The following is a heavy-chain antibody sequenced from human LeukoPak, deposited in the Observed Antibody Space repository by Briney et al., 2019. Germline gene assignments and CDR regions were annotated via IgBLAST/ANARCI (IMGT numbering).Heavy chain of an antibody. CDR1: GDSISSSYW. D-gene: IGHD3-22*01. CDR2: IYQSGST. Sequence: SGTLSLTCDVSGDSISSSYWWTWVRQPPGKGLEWIGEIYQSGSTNYDSSLKSRVTISLDKSKNQFSLKVSSLTAADTAVYYCARDSSGYLAYYYYYYMDVWGKGTTVTVSS. V-gene: IGHV4-4*02. J-gene: IGHJ6*03. CDR3: ARDSSGYLAYYYYYYMDV.